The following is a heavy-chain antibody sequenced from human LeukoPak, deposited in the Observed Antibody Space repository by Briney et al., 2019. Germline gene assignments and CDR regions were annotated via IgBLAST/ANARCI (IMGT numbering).Heavy chain of an antibody. J-gene: IGHJ6*02. V-gene: IGHV3-11*01. D-gene: IGHD3-3*01. CDR3: ARESDDFWSGYSPPNGMDV. CDR1: GFTFSDYY. Sequence: GGSLRLSCAASGFTFSDYYMSWIRQAPGKGLEWVSYISSSGSTIYYADSVKGRFTISRDNAKNSLYLQMNSLRAEDTAVYYCARESDDFWSGYSPPNGMDVWGQGTTVTVSS. CDR2: ISSSGSTI.